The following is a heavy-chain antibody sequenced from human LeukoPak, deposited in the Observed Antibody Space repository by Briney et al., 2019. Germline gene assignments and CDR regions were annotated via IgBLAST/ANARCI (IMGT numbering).Heavy chain of an antibody. V-gene: IGHV4-4*09. CDR1: GGSISSYN. CDR2: IYTSGRA. D-gene: IGHD5-12*01. CDR3: ARHAGEERLGYGSGYDSPNDAFDI. Sequence: SETLSLTCTVSGGSISSYNWSWIRQPPGKGREWIGYIYTSGRANYNTSLKSRVTISVDTSKNQFSPKLSSVTAADTAVYYCARHAGEERLGYGSGYDSPNDAFDIWGQGTMVTVSS. J-gene: IGHJ3*02.